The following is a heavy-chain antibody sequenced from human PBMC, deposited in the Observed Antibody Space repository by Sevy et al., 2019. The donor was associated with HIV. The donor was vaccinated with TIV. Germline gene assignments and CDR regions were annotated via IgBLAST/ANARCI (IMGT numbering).Heavy chain of an antibody. D-gene: IGHD3-10*01. CDR1: GFIFNSYA. V-gene: IGHV3-23*01. CDR2: ISGSGGST. Sequence: GGSLRLSCAASGFIFNSYAMSWVRQGPGKGLEWVSTISGSGGSTYYPDSMKGRFTISRDNFKNTLYLEINSLTADDTAVYYCAKGYGSGSPPDYWGQVTLVTVSS. J-gene: IGHJ4*02. CDR3: AKGYGSGSPPDY.